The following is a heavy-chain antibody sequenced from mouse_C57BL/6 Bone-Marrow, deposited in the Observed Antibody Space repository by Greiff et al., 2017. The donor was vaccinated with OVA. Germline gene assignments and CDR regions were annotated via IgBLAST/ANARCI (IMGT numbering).Heavy chain of an antibody. CDR3: TFYGNWYFDV. V-gene: IGHV14-4*01. J-gene: IGHJ1*03. CDR1: GFNIKDDY. CDR2: IDPENGDT. Sequence: EVKLVESGAELVRPGASVKLSCTASGFNIKDDYMHWVKQRPEQGLEWIGWIDPENGDTEYASKFQGKATITADTSYNTAYLQLSSLTSEDTAVYYCTFYGNWYFDVWGTGTTVTVSS. D-gene: IGHD2-1*01.